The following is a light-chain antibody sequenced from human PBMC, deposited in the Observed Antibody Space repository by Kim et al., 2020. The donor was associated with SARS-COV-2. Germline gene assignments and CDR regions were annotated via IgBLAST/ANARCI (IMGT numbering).Light chain of an antibody. CDR3: QQYGSSPWT. CDR2: GAS. Sequence: SPGERATLSCRASQSVSSSYLAWYQQKPGQAPRLLIYGASSRATGIPDRFSGSGSGTDFTLTISRLEPEDFAVYYCQQYGSSPWTFGQWTKVEIK. V-gene: IGKV3-20*01. J-gene: IGKJ1*01. CDR1: QSVSSSY.